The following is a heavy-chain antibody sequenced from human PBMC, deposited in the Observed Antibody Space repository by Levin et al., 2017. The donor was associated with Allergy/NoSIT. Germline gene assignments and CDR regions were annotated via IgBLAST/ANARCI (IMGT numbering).Heavy chain of an antibody. CDR2: INAGNGNT. CDR3: ARVYLRYCTGGVCYKGDDAFDI. J-gene: IGHJ3*02. CDR1: GYTFTSYA. V-gene: IGHV1-3*01. Sequence: GESLKISCKASGYTFTSYAMHWVRQAPGQRLEWMGWINAGNGNTKYSQKFQGRVTITRDTSASTAYMELSSLRSEDTAVYYCARVYLRYCTGGVCYKGDDAFDIWGQGTMVTVSS. D-gene: IGHD2-8*02.